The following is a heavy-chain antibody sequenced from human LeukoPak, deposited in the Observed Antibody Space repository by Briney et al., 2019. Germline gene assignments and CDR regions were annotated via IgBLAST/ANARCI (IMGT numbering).Heavy chain of an antibody. Sequence: GASVKVSCKASGYTFTNYGVSWVRQAPGQGLEWMGWISAYNANTNYAQKLQGRVTMTTDTSTSTAYMELRSLRSDDTAVYYCARDHYDVLTGYAYNAFGIWGQGTMVTVSS. D-gene: IGHD3-9*01. CDR3: ARDHYDVLTGYAYNAFGI. CDR1: GYTFTNYG. CDR2: ISAYNANT. V-gene: IGHV1-18*01. J-gene: IGHJ3*02.